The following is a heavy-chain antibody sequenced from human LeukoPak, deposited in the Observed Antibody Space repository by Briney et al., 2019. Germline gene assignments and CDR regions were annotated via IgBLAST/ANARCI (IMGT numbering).Heavy chain of an antibody. V-gene: IGHV3-23*01. Sequence: GGSLRLSCATSGFTFSGYAMNWVRQAPGKGLEWVSGISGSGITYYPNSVKGRFTTSRDNSKNTLYLQMDSLRAEDTAVYYCAKGSGGSCYSGIDYWGQGTLVTVSS. CDR1: GFTFSGYA. CDR3: AKGSGGSCYSGIDY. CDR2: ISGSGIT. D-gene: IGHD2-15*01. J-gene: IGHJ4*02.